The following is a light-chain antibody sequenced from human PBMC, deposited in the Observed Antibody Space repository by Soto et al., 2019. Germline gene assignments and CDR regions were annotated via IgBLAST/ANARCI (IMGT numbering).Light chain of an antibody. V-gene: IGKV3-20*01. CDR3: QQYGSAPPLT. CDR1: QSVSSTY. CDR2: DAA. Sequence: EIVLTQSPGTLSLSPGERATLSCRASQSVSSTYLAWYQQKPGQAPRLLIYDAASRATGIPDRFSGSGSGTDFTLTISRLELEDFVVYYCQQYGSAPPLTFGGGTKVEIK. J-gene: IGKJ4*01.